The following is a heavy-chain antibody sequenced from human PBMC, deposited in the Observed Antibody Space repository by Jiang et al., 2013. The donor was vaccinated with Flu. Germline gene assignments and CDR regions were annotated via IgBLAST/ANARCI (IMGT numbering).Heavy chain of an antibody. CDR3: ARDHGYCSSTSCLPRY. J-gene: IGHJ4*02. CDR2: IKQDGSEK. Sequence: EWVANIKQDGSEKYYVDSVKGRFTISRDNAKNSLYLQMNSLRAEDTAVYYCARDHGYCSSTSCLPRYWGQGTLVTVSS. V-gene: IGHV3-7*03. D-gene: IGHD2-2*01.